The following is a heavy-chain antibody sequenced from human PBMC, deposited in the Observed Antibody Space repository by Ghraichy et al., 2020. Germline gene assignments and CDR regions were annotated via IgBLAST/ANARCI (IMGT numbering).Heavy chain of an antibody. CDR1: GFTFSSYA. CDR2: ISFRNNST. V-gene: IGHV3-23*01. CDR3: AKDPPDV. Sequence: LSLTYAASGFTFSSYAMTWVRQTPGKGLEWVSAISFRNNSTYYADSVKGRFTISRDNSKNTLYLQMNSLRAEDTAVYYCAKDPPDVWGQGTTVTVSS. J-gene: IGHJ6*02.